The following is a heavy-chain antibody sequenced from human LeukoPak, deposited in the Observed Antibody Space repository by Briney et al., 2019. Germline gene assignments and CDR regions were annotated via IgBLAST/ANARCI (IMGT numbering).Heavy chain of an antibody. CDR3: ARYSSSSWYTFDY. CDR2: IWYDGSNK. J-gene: IGHJ4*02. CDR1: GFTFSSYG. D-gene: IGHD6-13*01. V-gene: IGHV3-33*01. Sequence: GGSLRLSCAASGFTFSSYGMHWVRQAPGKGLEWVAVIWYDGSNKYYADSVKGRFTISRDNSKNTLYPQMNSLRAEDTAVYYCARYSSSSWYTFDYWGQGTLVAVSS.